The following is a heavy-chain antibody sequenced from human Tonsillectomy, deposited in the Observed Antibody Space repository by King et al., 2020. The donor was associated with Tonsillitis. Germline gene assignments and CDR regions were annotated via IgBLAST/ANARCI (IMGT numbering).Heavy chain of an antibody. CDR3: ARASYYDSSGYFDY. D-gene: IGHD3-22*01. J-gene: IGHJ4*02. Sequence: VQLVQSGAEVKKPGSSVKVSCKASGGTFSSYAISWVRQAPGQGLGWMGRIIPILGIANYAQKFQGRVTITADKSTSTAYMELSSLRSEDTAVYYCARASYYDSSGYFDYWGQGTLVTVSS. CDR1: GGTFSSYA. V-gene: IGHV1-69*09. CDR2: IIPILGIA.